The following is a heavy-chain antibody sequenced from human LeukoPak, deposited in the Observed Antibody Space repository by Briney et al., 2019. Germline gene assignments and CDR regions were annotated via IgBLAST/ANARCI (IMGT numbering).Heavy chain of an antibody. J-gene: IGHJ4*02. Sequence: SETLSLTCTVSGGSITTNYWSWIRQPAGKGLEYIGRIYSSGDTIYNPPLKSRVTISVDTSKNQFSLSLSVVAAADTAVYYCAKLSSNWYFDSWGRGTLVTVSS. CDR2: IYSSGDT. CDR1: GGSITTNY. CDR3: AKLSSNWYFDS. D-gene: IGHD1-1*01. V-gene: IGHV4-4*07.